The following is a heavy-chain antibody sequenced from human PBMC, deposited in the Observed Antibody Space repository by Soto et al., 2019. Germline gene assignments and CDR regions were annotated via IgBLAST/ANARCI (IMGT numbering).Heavy chain of an antibody. D-gene: IGHD2-21*01. CDR2: ISHTGSNQ. CDR3: AKDVVTSPLP. V-gene: IGHV3-30*18. CDR1: GIPFSSFG. Sequence: QVHLVESGGGVVQPGRSLRLSCAAAGIPFSSFGMHWVRQGPGKGLEWVAGISHTGSNQYYSDSVKGRFTISNDNSKNTLYLQMYSLRPEDTAVYYCAKDVVTSPLPGGQGTLVTVSS. J-gene: IGHJ5*02.